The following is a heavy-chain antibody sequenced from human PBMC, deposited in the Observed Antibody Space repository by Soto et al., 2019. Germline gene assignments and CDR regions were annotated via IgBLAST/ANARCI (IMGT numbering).Heavy chain of an antibody. CDR1: GFNVNSSY. D-gene: IGHD6-19*01. CDR3: ARERTFSGWRPFKY. Sequence: EVQVVESGGGLIQPGGSLRLSCAASGFNVNSSYMTWIRQAPGKGLQWVADISSGGTTKYSDSVRGRFSISRDNSRSTVSLQMDSLRTEDSAVYYCARERTFSGWRPFKYWGQGTVVTVSS. V-gene: IGHV3-66*03. CDR2: ISSGGTT. J-gene: IGHJ4*02.